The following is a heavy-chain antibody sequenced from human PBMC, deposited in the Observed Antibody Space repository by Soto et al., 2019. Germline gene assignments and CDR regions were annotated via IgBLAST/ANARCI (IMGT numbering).Heavy chain of an antibody. D-gene: IGHD4-17*01. CDR1: GGSIGSGAYY. CDR2: IYDSGST. CDR3: AKADFGDDNWFDP. Sequence: QVQLQESGPGLVKPSQTLSLTCTVSGGSIGSGAYYWSWIRQHPGKGLEWIGYIYDSGSTYYNPSLQSRVTISVDTSKNQFSLKLSSVPAADTAVYYCAKADFGDDNWFDPWGQGTLVTVSS. J-gene: IGHJ5*02. V-gene: IGHV4-31*03.